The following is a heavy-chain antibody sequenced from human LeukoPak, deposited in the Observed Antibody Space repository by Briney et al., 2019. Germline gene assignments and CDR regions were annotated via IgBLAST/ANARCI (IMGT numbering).Heavy chain of an antibody. V-gene: IGHV3-74*01. CDR3: ARVVHYYGMDV. CDR1: GFTFSSYW. CDR2: INSDGSST. Sequence: GGSLRLSCAASGFTFSSYWMHWVRQAPGEGLVWVSRINSDGSSTSYADSVKGRFTISRDNAKNTLYLQMNSLRAEDTAVYYCARVVHYYGMDVWGQGTTVTVSS. J-gene: IGHJ6*02.